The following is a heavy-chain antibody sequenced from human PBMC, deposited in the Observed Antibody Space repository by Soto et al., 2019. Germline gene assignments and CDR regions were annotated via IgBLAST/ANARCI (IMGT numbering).Heavy chain of an antibody. J-gene: IGHJ5*02. V-gene: IGHV3-66*01. CDR1: GFTVSSYY. D-gene: IGHD1-26*01. Sequence: GGSLRLSCAASGFTVSSYYISWVRLAPGKGLEWLSVIYSGGSTYYADSVKGRFTTSRDNSKNTLYLQMNSLRAEDTAMYYCARGLEGHYDPWGQGTLVTVSS. CDR3: ARGLEGHYDP. CDR2: IYSGGST.